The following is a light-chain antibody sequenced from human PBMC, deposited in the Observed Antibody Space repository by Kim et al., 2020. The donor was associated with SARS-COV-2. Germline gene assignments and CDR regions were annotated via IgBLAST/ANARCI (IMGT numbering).Light chain of an antibody. Sequence: AAANAARITCGENNIGSKSVHWYQQKPGQAPVLVIFYDSDRPSGIPERFSGSNSGNTATLTISRVEAGDEADYYCQVWDSSSDHVVFGGGTQLTVL. CDR1: NIGSKS. CDR3: QVWDSSSDHVV. CDR2: YDS. V-gene: IGLV3-21*04. J-gene: IGLJ2*01.